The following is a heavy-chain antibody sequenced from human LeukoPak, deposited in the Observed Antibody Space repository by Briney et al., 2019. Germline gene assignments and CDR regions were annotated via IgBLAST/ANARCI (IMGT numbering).Heavy chain of an antibody. CDR2: IYPGDSDP. J-gene: IGHJ4*02. V-gene: IGHV5-51*01. CDR3: ARLDYCGGDCYYFDY. CDR1: GYSFTSYW. D-gene: IGHD2-21*02. Sequence: GESLKISCKGSGYSFTSYWIGWVRPMPGKGLEWMGIIYPGDSDPRYSPSFQGQVTISADKSSSTAYLQWSSLKASDTAMYYCARLDYCGGDCYYFDYWGQGTLVTVSS.